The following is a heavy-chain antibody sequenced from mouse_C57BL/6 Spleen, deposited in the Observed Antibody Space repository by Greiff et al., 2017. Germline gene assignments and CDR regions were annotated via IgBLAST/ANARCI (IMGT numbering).Heavy chain of an antibody. CDR1: GYTFTSYW. Sequence: QVQLKQPGAELVRPGSSVKLSCKASGYTFTSYWMHWVKQRPIQGLEWIGNIDPSDSETHYNQKFKDKATLTVDKSSSTAYMQLRSLTSEDSAVYYCARYQLLHYYAMDYWGQGTSVTVSS. D-gene: IGHD1-1*01. CDR3: ARYQLLHYYAMDY. J-gene: IGHJ4*01. V-gene: IGHV1-52*01. CDR2: IDPSDSET.